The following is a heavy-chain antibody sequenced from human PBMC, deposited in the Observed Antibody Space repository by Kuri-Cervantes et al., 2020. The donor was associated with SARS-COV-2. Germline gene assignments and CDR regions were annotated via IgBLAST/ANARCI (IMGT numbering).Heavy chain of an antibody. J-gene: IGHJ3*02. Sequence: GESLKISCAASGFTFSSYAMSWVRQAPGKGLEWVSAISGSGGSTYYADSVKGRFTISRDNSKNTLYLQMSSLRAEDTAVYYCAKLYGSGSYYSFAAFDIWGQGTMVTVSS. D-gene: IGHD3-10*01. CDR2: ISGSGGST. V-gene: IGHV3-23*01. CDR3: AKLYGSGSYYSFAAFDI. CDR1: GFTFSSYA.